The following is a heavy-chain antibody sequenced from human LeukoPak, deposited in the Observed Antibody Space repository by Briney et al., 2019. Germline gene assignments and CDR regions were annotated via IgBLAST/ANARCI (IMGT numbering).Heavy chain of an antibody. CDR1: GFTFSNYA. Sequence: QSGGSLRLSCTASGFTFSNYAMSWVRQAPGKGLEWVSAIGGSDGRTYYADSVQGRFTISRDNSKDTMDLHMSSLRAGDTAVYYCAKDPVGATSIIDYWGQGTLVTVSS. J-gene: IGHJ4*02. CDR2: IGGSDGRT. CDR3: AKDPVGATSIIDY. D-gene: IGHD1-26*01. V-gene: IGHV3-23*01.